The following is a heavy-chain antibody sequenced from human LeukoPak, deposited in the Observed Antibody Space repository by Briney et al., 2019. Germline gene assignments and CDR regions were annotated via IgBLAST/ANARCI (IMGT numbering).Heavy chain of an antibody. D-gene: IGHD3-22*01. J-gene: IGHJ4*02. CDR2: ISGSGGST. Sequence: GGSLRLPCAASGFTFSSYAMSWVRQAPGKGLEWVSAISGSGGSTYYADSVKGRFTISRDNSKNTLYLQMNSLRAEDTAVYYCAKPHIDSYYYDSSGYFDYWGQGTLVTVSS. V-gene: IGHV3-23*01. CDR3: AKPHIDSYYYDSSGYFDY. CDR1: GFTFSSYA.